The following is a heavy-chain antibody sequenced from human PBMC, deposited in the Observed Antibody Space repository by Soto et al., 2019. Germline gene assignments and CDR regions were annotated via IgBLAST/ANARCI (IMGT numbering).Heavy chain of an antibody. J-gene: IGHJ6*02. V-gene: IGHV1-2*02. D-gene: IGHD1-1*01. Sequence: GASVKVSCKASGYTFTCYYMHWVRQAPGQGREWMGWINPNSGGTNYPQKLQDRVTITRHTSFSTDYMELSRQRSNGTAGYICARAGRTGTTNYYYYYGMDVWGQGTTVTVSS. CDR1: GYTFTCYY. CDR2: INPNSGGT. CDR3: ARAGRTGTTNYYYYYGMDV.